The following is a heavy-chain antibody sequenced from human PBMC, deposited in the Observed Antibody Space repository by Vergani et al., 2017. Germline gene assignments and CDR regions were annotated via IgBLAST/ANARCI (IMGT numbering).Heavy chain of an antibody. CDR3: AREFHYYDSPRGGGFDY. V-gene: IGHV1-46*03. CDR1: GYTFTSYY. Sequence: QVQLVQSGAEVKKPGASVKVSCKASGYTFTSYYMHWVRQAPGQGLEWMGIINPSGGSTSYAQKFQGRVTMTRDTSTSTGYMELSSLRSEDTAVYYCAREFHYYDSPRGGGFDYWGQGTLVTVSS. CDR2: INPSGGST. J-gene: IGHJ4*02. D-gene: IGHD3-22*01.